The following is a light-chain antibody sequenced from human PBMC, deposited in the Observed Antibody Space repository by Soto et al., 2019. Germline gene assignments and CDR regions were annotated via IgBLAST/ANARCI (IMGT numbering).Light chain of an antibody. CDR2: SNN. J-gene: IGLJ3*02. CDR3: AAWDDSLNAWV. V-gene: IGLV1-44*01. Sequence: QSVLTQPPSASGTPGQRVTISCSGSSSNIGSNTVNWYQQLPGTAPKLLIYSNNQRPSGVPDRFSGSKSGTSASLAIRGLQSEDEADYYCAAWDDSLNAWVFGGGTKLTVL. CDR1: SSNIGSNT.